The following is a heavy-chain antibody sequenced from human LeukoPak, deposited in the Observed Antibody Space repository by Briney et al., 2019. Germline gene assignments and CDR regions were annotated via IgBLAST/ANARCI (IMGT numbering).Heavy chain of an antibody. J-gene: IGHJ6*02. CDR1: DNSFNSYI. CDR3: AKEDTAMVWEVFRYYYYGMGV. D-gene: IGHD5-18*01. V-gene: IGHV3-21*01. CDR2: ISASSTYT. Sequence: GGSLRLSCVGSDNSFNSYIINWVRQAPGKGLEWVSSISASSTYTYSADSVKGRFTISRDNSKNTLYLQMNSLRAEDTAVYYCAKEDTAMVWEVFRYYYYGMGVWGQGTTVTVSS.